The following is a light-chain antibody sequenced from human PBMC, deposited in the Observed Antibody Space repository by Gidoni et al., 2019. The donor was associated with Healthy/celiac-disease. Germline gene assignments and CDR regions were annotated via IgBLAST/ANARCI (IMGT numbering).Light chain of an antibody. V-gene: IGLV1-51*01. CDR2: DDK. CDR3: GTWDSSLTAGV. Sequence: QSVLTQAPPVSAAPGQKVTISCSGSSPNIEKNYVSWYQQLPGAAPRLLIYDDKKRPSGIPDRFSGSKSGTSATLYITGLQTGDEADYYCGTWDSSLTAGVFGGGTRLTVL. J-gene: IGLJ3*02. CDR1: SPNIEKNY.